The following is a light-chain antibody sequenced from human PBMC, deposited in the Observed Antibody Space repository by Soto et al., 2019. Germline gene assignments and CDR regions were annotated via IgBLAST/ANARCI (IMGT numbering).Light chain of an antibody. CDR3: QSYDSSLSGYV. J-gene: IGLJ1*01. V-gene: IGLV1-40*01. CDR2: GNS. CDR1: SSNIGAGYD. Sequence: QSVLTQPPSVSGAPGQMVTISCTGSSSNIGAGYDVHWYQQLPGTAPKLLIYGNSNRPSGVPDRFSGSKSGTSASLAITGFQAEDEADYYCQSYDSSLSGYVFGTGTKVTVL.